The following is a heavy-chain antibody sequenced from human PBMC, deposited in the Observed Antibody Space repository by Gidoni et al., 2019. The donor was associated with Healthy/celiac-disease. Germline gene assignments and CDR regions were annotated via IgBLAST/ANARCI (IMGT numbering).Heavy chain of an antibody. Sequence: QVQLVESGGGVVQPGRSLRLPRAASGFTFRSYAMHWVRQAPVKGLEWVAVISYDGSNKYYADSVKGRFTISRDNSKNTLYLQMNSLRAEDTAVYYCARTTVTTLGDYYGMDVWGQGTTVTVSS. CDR2: ISYDGSNK. D-gene: IGHD4-17*01. V-gene: IGHV3-30-3*01. J-gene: IGHJ6*02. CDR1: GFTFRSYA. CDR3: ARTTVTTLGDYYGMDV.